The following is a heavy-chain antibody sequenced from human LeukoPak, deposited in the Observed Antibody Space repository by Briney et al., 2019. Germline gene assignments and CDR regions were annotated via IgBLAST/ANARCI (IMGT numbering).Heavy chain of an antibody. J-gene: IGHJ4*02. Sequence: KSSETLSLTCAVYGGSFSGYYWSWIRQPPGKGLEWIGEINHSGSTNYNPSLKSRVTISVDTSKNQFSLKLSSVTAADTAVYYCARGTTRVRGVIEDYWGQGTLVTVSS. D-gene: IGHD3-10*01. CDR1: GGSFSGYY. CDR3: ARGTTRVRGVIEDY. CDR2: INHSGST. V-gene: IGHV4-34*01.